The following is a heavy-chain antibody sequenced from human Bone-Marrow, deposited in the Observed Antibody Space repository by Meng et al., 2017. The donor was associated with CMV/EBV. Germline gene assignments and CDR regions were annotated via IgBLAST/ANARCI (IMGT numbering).Heavy chain of an antibody. J-gene: IGHJ4*02. Sequence: ASVKVSCKASGYTFTSYYMHWVRQAPGQGLEWMGIINPSGGSTSYAQKFQGRVTMTRDTSTSTVYMELSSLRSEDTAVYYCARDSNARYFDWFGYFDYWGQGTRVTGYS. CDR2: INPSGGST. CDR1: GYTFTSYY. D-gene: IGHD3-9*01. V-gene: IGHV1-46*01. CDR3: ARDSNARYFDWFGYFDY.